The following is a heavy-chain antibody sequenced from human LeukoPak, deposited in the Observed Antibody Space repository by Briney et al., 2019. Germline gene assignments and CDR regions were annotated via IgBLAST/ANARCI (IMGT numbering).Heavy chain of an antibody. CDR3: ARHSLIGTTPFDY. CDR1: GYTFSSNG. Sequence: ASVKVSCKASGYTFSSNGISWVRQAPGQGLEWMGLINPSSGNTPYAQQFQGRVTMTRDTSTSTVYMELSSLRSEDTAVYYCARHSLIGTTPFDYWGQGTLVTVPS. D-gene: IGHD1-20*01. V-gene: IGHV1-46*01. J-gene: IGHJ4*02. CDR2: INPSSGNT.